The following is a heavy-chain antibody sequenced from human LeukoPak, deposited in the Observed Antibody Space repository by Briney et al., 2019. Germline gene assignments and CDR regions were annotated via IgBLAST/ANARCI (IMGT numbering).Heavy chain of an antibody. V-gene: IGHV3-23*01. CDR1: GFTFSSYA. J-gene: IGHJ4*02. Sequence: GGSLRLSCAASGFTFSSYAMSWVRQAPGKGLEWVSAISGSGGSTYYADSVKGRFTISRDNSKNTLYLQMNSLRAEDTAVYYCAKDLTKIVVVNYFDYWGQGTLVTVSS. CDR2: ISGSGGST. CDR3: AKDLTKIVVVNYFDY. D-gene: IGHD3-22*01.